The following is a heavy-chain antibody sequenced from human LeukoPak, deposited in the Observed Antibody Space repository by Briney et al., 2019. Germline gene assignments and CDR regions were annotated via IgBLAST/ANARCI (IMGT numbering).Heavy chain of an antibody. CDR3: ARREMAFDY. V-gene: IGHV4-59*08. Sequence: SETLSLTCTVSGGSISSYYWSWIRQPPGKGLEWIGYIYYSGSTNYNPSLKGRVTISVDTSKNQFSLKLSSVTAADTAVYYCARREMAFDYWGQGTLVTVSS. D-gene: IGHD5-24*01. CDR2: IYYSGST. CDR1: GGSISSYY. J-gene: IGHJ4*02.